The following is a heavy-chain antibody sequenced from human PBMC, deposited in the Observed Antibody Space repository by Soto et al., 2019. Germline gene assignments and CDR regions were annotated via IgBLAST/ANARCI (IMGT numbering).Heavy chain of an antibody. D-gene: IGHD2-8*02. V-gene: IGHV1-69*04. J-gene: IGHJ6*03. CDR2: IIPILGIA. CDR1: GGTFSSYT. Sequence: ASVKVSCKASGGTFSSYTISWVRQAPGQGLEWMGRIIPILGIANYAQKFQGRVTITADKSTSTAYMELSSLRSEDTAVYYCARDPDIVLLGTVYMDVWGKGTTVTVSS. CDR3: ARDPDIVLLGTVYMDV.